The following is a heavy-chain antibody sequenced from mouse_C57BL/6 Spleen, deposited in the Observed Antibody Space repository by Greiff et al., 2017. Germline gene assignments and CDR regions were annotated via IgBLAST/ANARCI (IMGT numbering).Heavy chain of an antibody. V-gene: IGHV1-7*01. Sequence: QVQLQQSGAELAKPGASVKLSCKATGYTFNSYWMHWVKQRHGQDLEWIGYINPSRGYTKYNQKFKDKAKLTANKSSITTCMQVSGLTYADSAVYCCARGGDYYYGSSDYDVDVWGPGTSVTVSS. CDR3: ARGGDYYYGSSDYDVDV. J-gene: IGHJ4*01. CDR2: INPSRGYT. CDR1: GYTFNSYW. D-gene: IGHD1-1*01.